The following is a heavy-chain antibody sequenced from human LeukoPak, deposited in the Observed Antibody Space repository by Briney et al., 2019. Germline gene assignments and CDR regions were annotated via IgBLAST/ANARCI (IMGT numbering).Heavy chain of an antibody. D-gene: IGHD3-10*01. J-gene: IGHJ4*02. CDR3: ARGGSSGSSVFDY. Sequence: GGSLRLSCAASGFTFSSYGMSWVRQAPGTGLGWVSAITGSGASTFYADSVKGRFTISRDDAKNSLYLQMNSLRAEDTAVYYCARGGSSGSSVFDYWGQGTLVTVSS. CDR1: GFTFSSYG. CDR2: ITGSGAST. V-gene: IGHV3-23*01.